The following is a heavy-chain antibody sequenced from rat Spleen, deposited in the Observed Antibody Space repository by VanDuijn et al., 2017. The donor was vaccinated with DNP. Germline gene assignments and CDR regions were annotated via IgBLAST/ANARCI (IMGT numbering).Heavy chain of an antibody. J-gene: IGHJ2*01. V-gene: IGHV5-7*01. CDR3: ARGGRSYFDY. D-gene: IGHD1-11*01. CDR2: ISYDGSST. CDR1: GFTFSDYN. Sequence: EVQLVESGGGSVQPGRSMKLSCAASGFTFSDYNMAWVRQAPKKGLEWVATISYDGSSTYYRDSVKGRFTISRDNAKNTLYLQMNSLRSEDTASYYCARGGRSYFDYWGQGVMVTVSS.